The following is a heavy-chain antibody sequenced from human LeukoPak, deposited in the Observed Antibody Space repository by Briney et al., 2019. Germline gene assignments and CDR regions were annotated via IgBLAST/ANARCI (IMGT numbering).Heavy chain of an antibody. CDR3: ARVDRWNDFDY. Sequence: SETLSLTCAVYGGSFSGYYWSWIRQPPGKGLEWIGEINHSGSTNYNPSLKSRVTISVDTSKNQFSLKLSSETAADTAVYYCARVDRWNDFDYWGQGTLVTVSS. J-gene: IGHJ4*02. CDR2: INHSGST. CDR1: GGSFSGYY. V-gene: IGHV4-34*01. D-gene: IGHD3/OR15-3a*01.